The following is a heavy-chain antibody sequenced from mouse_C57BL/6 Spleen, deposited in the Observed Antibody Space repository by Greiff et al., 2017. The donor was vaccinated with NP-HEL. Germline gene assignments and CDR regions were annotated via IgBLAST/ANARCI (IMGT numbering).Heavy chain of an antibody. CDR3: ARYGPHYYGSSQRYFDV. J-gene: IGHJ1*03. CDR2: LYPGGGYT. D-gene: IGHD1-1*01. V-gene: IGHV1-63*01. CDR1: GYTFTNYW. Sequence: VKLVESGAELVRPGTSVKMSCKASGYTFTNYWIGWAKQRPGHGLEWIGDLYPGGGYTTYNEKFKGKATLTADKSSSTAYMQFSSLTSEDSAIYYCARYGPHYYGSSQRYFDVWGTGTTVTVSS.